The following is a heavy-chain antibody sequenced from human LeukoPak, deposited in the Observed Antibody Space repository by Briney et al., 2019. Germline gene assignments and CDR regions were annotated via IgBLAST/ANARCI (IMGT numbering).Heavy chain of an antibody. CDR2: INSDGSST. J-gene: IGHJ4*02. CDR3: ATSRTFDY. Sequence: GGSLRLSCAASGFTFSSYCMHWVRQAQGKGLMWVSHINSDGSSTNYADSVKGRFTISRDNAKNTLFLQMNSLRAEVTAVYYCATSRTFDYWGQGTLVTVSS. CDR1: GFTFSSYC. V-gene: IGHV3-74*01.